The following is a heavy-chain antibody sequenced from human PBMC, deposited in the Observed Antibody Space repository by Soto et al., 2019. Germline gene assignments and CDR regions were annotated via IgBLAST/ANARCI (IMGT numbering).Heavy chain of an antibody. J-gene: IGHJ4*02. CDR2: MDPNTGNT. CDR1: GYTFTNFD. V-gene: IGHV1-8*01. CDR3: GRGSYKGRRNSPFISC. Sequence: ASVKVSCKASGYTFTNFDVNWVRQAPGQGLEWMGRMDPNTGNTGCAQKFQGRVTMTGNASITTAYMELSSLRSEDTAVYYCGRGSYKGRRNSPFISCRGQGTLVTVAS. D-gene: IGHD2-15*01.